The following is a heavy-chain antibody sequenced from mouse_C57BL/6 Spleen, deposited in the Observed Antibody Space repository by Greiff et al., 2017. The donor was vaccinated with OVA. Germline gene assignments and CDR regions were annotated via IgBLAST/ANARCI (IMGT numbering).Heavy chain of an antibody. CDR3: AKQEGYGSRAWFAY. J-gene: IGHJ3*01. D-gene: IGHD1-1*01. Sequence: LVAPSQSLSITCPVSGFSLTSYGVAWVRQPTGKGLEWLGVIWGGGSTNYNSALMSSLSISKDNSKSQVFLKMNSLQTDDTAMYYCAKQEGYGSRAWFAYWGQGTLVTVSA. V-gene: IGHV2-9*01. CDR1: GFSLTSYG. CDR2: IWGGGST.